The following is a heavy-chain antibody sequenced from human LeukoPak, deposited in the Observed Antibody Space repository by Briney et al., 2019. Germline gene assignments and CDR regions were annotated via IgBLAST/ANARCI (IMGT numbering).Heavy chain of an antibody. V-gene: IGHV3-23*01. CDR3: AKDSQYYDFCSRYNHYSYHYMDV. CDR2: TPSGGDNT. CDR1: GFPLRTYG. D-gene: IGHD3-3*01. Sequence: GGSLRLSCAASGFPLRTYGMSWVRQAPGKGLEWVSGTPSGGDNTYYADSVKGRFTISRDNSENTLYLQINNLRAEDTAVYYCAKDSQYYDFCSRYNHYSYHYMDVWGKGTTVIVSS. J-gene: IGHJ6*03.